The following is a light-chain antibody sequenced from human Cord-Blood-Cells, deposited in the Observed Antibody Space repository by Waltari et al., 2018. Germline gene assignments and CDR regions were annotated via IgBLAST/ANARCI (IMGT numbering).Light chain of an antibody. V-gene: IGKV1-39*01. J-gene: IGKJ1*01. CDR2: AAS. CDR1: QSISSY. Sequence: DIQMTQSPSSLSASVGDRVNITCRASQSISSYINWYQQKPGKAPKLLIYAASSLQSGVPSRFSGSGSGTDFTLTISSLQPEDFATYYCQQSYSTPWTFGQGTKVEIK. CDR3: QQSYSTPWT.